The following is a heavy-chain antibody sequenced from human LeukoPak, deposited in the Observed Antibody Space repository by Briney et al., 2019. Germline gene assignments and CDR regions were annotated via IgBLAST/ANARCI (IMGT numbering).Heavy chain of an antibody. Sequence: SETLSLTCTVSGGSIRGHYWSWIRQPPGKRLEWIGYIYDSGNTNYNPSLKSRVTLSIDTSKNQFSLKLSSVTAADTAVYYRARQVIGQFDYWGQGTLVTVSS. V-gene: IGHV4-59*08. CDR3: ARQVIGQFDY. J-gene: IGHJ4*02. CDR1: GGSIRGHY. CDR2: IYDSGNT.